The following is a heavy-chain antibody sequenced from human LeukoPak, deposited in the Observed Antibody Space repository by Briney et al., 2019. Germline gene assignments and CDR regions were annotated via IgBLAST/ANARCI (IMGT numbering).Heavy chain of an antibody. CDR2: MNPNSGNT. D-gene: IGHD3-10*01. V-gene: IGHV1-8*01. J-gene: IGHJ4*02. CDR3: ARGRCVTMAAYYFDY. Sequence: ASVKVSCKASGYTFPSYDINWVRQATGQGLEWMGWMNPNSGNTGYAQKFQGRVTMTRNTSISTAYMELSSLRSEDTAVYYCARGRCVTMAAYYFDYWGQGTLVTVSS. CDR1: GYTFPSYD.